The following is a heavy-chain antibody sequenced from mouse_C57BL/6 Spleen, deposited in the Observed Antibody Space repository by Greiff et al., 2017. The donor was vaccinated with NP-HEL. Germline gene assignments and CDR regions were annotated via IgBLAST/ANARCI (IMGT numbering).Heavy chain of an antibody. Sequence: QVQLQQSGPELVKPGASVKISCKASGYAFSSSWMNWVKQRPGKGLEWIGRIYPGDGDTNYNGKFKGKATLTADKSSSTAYMQLSSLTSEDSAVYFCALSTMIRARDYWGQGTSVTVSS. D-gene: IGHD2-4*01. CDR2: IYPGDGDT. V-gene: IGHV1-82*01. CDR3: ALSTMIRARDY. CDR1: GYAFSSSW. J-gene: IGHJ4*01.